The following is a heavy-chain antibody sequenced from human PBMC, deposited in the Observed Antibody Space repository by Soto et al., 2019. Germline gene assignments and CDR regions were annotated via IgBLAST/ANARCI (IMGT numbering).Heavy chain of an antibody. D-gene: IGHD4-17*01. CDR1: GFTFSSYS. Sequence: EVQLVESGGGLVKPGGSLSLSCAASGFTFSSYSMNLVRQAPGKGLEWVSSISSSSSYIYYADSVNGRFTISRDNAKNSLYRQVNSLRAEDTAVYYCARPESTVTSDVDYWGQGTLVTVSS. V-gene: IGHV3-21*01. CDR2: ISSSSSYI. J-gene: IGHJ4*02. CDR3: ARPESTVTSDVDY.